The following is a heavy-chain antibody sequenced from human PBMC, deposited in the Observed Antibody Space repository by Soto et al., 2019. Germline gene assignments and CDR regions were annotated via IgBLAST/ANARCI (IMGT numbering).Heavy chain of an antibody. CDR1: GGSISSYY. V-gene: IGHV4-59*01. D-gene: IGHD3-9*01. J-gene: IGHJ5*02. Sequence: SETLSLTCTVSGGSISSYYWSWIRQPPEKGLEWIGYIYYSGSTNYNPSLKSRVTISVDTSKNQFSLKLSSVTAADTAVYYCARGGYDILTGYYTSNWFDPWGQGTLVTVS. CDR3: ARGGYDILTGYYTSNWFDP. CDR2: IYYSGST.